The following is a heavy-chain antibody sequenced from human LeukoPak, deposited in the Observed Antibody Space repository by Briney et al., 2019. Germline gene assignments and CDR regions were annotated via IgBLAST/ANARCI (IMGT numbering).Heavy chain of an antibody. J-gene: IGHJ3*02. Sequence: QTGGSLRLSCAASGFTVSSNYMSWVRQAPWKGLEWVSVIYSGGSTYYADSVKGRFTISRDNSKNTLYHQMNSLRAEDTAVYYCARKGAVAGLGDAFDIWGQGTMVTVSS. D-gene: IGHD6-19*01. V-gene: IGHV3-53*01. CDR1: GFTVSSNY. CDR2: IYSGGST. CDR3: ARKGAVAGLGDAFDI.